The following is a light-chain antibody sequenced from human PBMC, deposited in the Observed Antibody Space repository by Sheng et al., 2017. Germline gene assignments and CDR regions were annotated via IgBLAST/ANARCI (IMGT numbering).Light chain of an antibody. CDR2: ATF. Sequence: DIQMTQSPSSLSASVGDTVTITCRASQDISKHLVWYQQKLGKAPKLLLYATFILQSGVPSRFSGSGSGTDYTLTITSLQPEDFATYYCQQNYRTPLTFGGGTKVELK. J-gene: IGKJ4*01. CDR3: QQNYRTPLT. V-gene: IGKV1-NL1*01. CDR1: QDISKH.